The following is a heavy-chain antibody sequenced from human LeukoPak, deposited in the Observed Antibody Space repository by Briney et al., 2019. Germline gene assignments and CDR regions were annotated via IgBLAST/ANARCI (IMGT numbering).Heavy chain of an antibody. CDR2: IYDGGST. CDR1: GGSISVYY. J-gene: IGHJ4*02. CDR3: ARLESGVLGDPYYYDSTGYYYRGYFDS. V-gene: IGHV4-59*08. Sequence: SETLSLTCTVSGGSISVYYWSWIRQSPGKGLEWVGYIYDGGSTKYNPSLKSRVTMSPDMSKNQFSPKLTSVTAADTAVYYCARLESGVLGDPYYYDSTGYYYRGYFDSWGQGTLVTVSS. D-gene: IGHD3-22*01.